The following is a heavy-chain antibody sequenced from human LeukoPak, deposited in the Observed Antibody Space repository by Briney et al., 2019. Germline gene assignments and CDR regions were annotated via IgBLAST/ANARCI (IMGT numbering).Heavy chain of an antibody. CDR3: ARPGIAAAGGRY. CDR1: GFIFSDYY. CDR2: INSSSSYI. D-gene: IGHD6-13*01. J-gene: IGHJ4*02. Sequence: GGSLRLSCPASGFIFSDYYMNWIRPAPGKGLEWVSYINSSSSYIYYADSVKGRFTISRDNAKNSLYLQMNSLRAEDTAVYYCARPGIAAAGGRYWGQGTLVTVSS. V-gene: IGHV3-11*06.